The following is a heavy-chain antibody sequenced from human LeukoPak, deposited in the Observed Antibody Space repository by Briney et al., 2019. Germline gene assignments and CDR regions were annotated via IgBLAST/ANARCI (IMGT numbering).Heavy chain of an antibody. CDR2: ISGSGGST. CDR1: GFTFSSYG. J-gene: IGHJ6*03. V-gene: IGHV3-23*01. CDR3: ATSGSYFPYYYYYMDA. Sequence: GGSLRLSCAASGFTFSSYGMSWVRQAPGKGLEWVSAISGSGGSTYYADSVKGRFTISRDNSKNTLYLQMNSLRAEDTAVYYCATSGSYFPYYYYYMDAWGKGTTVTISS. D-gene: IGHD3-10*01.